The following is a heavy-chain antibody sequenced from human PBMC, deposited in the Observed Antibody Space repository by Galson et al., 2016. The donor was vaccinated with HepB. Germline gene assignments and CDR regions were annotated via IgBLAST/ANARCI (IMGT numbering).Heavy chain of an antibody. CDR3: ARGAGIAVVVLEDCYFDL. D-gene: IGHD2-21*01. CDR2: IYSDGTT. CDR1: GFTVSGTY. J-gene: IGHJ2*01. V-gene: IGHV3-66*01. Sequence: SLRLSCAASGFTVSGTYMSWVRQAPGKGLQWVSVIYSDGTTYYTDSVKGRFTIARDSAENTVFLQMNSMRTEDTALYYCARGAGIAVVVLEDCYFDLWGRGTLLTFSA.